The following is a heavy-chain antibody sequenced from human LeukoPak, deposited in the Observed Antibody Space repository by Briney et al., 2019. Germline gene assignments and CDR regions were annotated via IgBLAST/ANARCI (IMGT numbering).Heavy chain of an antibody. CDR3: ARDRTGDTAMVCFDY. J-gene: IGHJ4*02. CDR2: ISAYNGNT. V-gene: IGHV1-18*01. CDR1: GYNFMSHG. Sequence: ASVKVSCKAYGYNFMSHGISWVRQAPGQGLEWMGWISAYNGNTNYAQKLQGRVTMATDTSTSTAYMELRSLRSDDTAVYYCARDRTGDTAMVCFDYWGQGTLVTVSS. D-gene: IGHD5-18*01.